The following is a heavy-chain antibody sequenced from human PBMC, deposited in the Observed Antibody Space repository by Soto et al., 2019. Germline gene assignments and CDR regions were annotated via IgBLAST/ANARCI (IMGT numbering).Heavy chain of an antibody. CDR1: GVSFSTYA. CDR2: ISGSGSST. V-gene: IGHV3-23*01. Sequence: GGSVRLSCAASGVSFSTYAMSWVRQAPGKGLEWVPGISGSGSSTYYADSVKGRFTISRDNSKNTLYLQVNSLRAEDTAVYYCAKEGFGYWGQGTLVTVSS. CDR3: AKEGFGY. J-gene: IGHJ4*02.